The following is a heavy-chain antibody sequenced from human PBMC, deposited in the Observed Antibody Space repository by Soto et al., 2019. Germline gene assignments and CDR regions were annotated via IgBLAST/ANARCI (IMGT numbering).Heavy chain of an antibody. D-gene: IGHD1-26*01. CDR1: GGTFSSYS. V-gene: IGHV1-69*06. Sequence: SGNVSCKSSGGTFSSYSISWVRQAPGQGLECMGGIIPIFGTANYAQKFQGRVTITADKSTSTAYMELSSLRSEDTAVYYCARIVGATDNFDYWGQGTQVT. CDR2: IIPIFGTA. CDR3: ARIVGATDNFDY. J-gene: IGHJ4*02.